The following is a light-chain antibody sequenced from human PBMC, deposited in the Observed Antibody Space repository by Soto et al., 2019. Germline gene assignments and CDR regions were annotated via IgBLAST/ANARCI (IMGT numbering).Light chain of an antibody. J-gene: IGKJ3*01. CDR3: QQRSNWPPV. CDR2: DAS. V-gene: IGKV3-11*01. Sequence: EIVLTQSPATLSLSPGERATLSCRASQSVSSYLAWYQHIPGQAPRLLIYDASNRATGIPARFSGSGSGTDFTLTISSLEPEDFAVYYCQQRSNWPPVFGPGTKVDIK. CDR1: QSVSSY.